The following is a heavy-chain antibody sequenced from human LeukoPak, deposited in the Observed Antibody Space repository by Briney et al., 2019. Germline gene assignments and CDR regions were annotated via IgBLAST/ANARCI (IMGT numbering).Heavy chain of an antibody. CDR2: IYTSGST. V-gene: IGHV4-61*02. CDR3: ARVDNNGLYSEYFDH. J-gene: IGHJ1*01. CDR1: GGSISSGSYY. D-gene: IGHD6-19*01. Sequence: SETLSLTCTVSGGSISSGSYYWSWIRQPAGKGLEWIGRIYTSGSTNYNPSLKSRVTISVDTSKNQFSLRLSSVTAADTAVYYCARVDNNGLYSEYFDHWGQGTLVTVSS.